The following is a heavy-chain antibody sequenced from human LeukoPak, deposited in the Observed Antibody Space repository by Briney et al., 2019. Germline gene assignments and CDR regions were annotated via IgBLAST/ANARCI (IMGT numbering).Heavy chain of an antibody. CDR3: ARSGTGVFDF. CDR2: VSGSGRSI. Sequence: RTGGSLRLSCAASGFTFSNYEMNWVRQAPGKGLEWVSYVSGSGRSIYYADSVKGRFTISRDKAQNSLYLQMNSLRAEDTAVYYCARSGTGVFDFWGQGTLVTVSS. CDR1: GFTFSNYE. J-gene: IGHJ4*02. D-gene: IGHD3-10*01. V-gene: IGHV3-48*03.